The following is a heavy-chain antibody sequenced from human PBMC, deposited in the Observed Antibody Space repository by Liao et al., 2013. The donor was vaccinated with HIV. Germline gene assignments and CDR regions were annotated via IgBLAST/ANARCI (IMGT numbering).Heavy chain of an antibody. V-gene: IGHV4-34*02. D-gene: IGHD4-17*01. CDR1: GGSFSGYY. Sequence: QVQLQQWGSGLLKPSETLSLTCAVYGGSFSGYYWSWIRQSPDKGLEWIGEVSHVGQSDYNPSLKSRVSISVDNSNYRFSLNLTSVTADDTGLYYCARHGRKDGPVTTWGLGTLVTISS. J-gene: IGHJ5*02. CDR3: ARHGRKDGPVTT. CDR2: VSHVGQS.